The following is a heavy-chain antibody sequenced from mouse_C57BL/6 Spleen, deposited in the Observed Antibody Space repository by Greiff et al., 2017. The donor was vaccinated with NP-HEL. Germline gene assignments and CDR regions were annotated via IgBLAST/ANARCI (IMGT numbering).Heavy chain of an antibody. D-gene: IGHD4-1*01. V-gene: IGHV5-4*01. J-gene: IGHJ2*01. CDR2: ISDGGSYT. CDR1: GFTFSSYA. CDR3: ARDWENIDY. Sequence: EVKVVESGGGLVKPGGSLKLSCAASGFTFSSYAMSWVRQTPEKRLEWVATISDGGSYTYYPDNVKGRFTISRDNAKNNLYLQMSHLKSEDTAMYYCARDWENIDYWGQGTTLTVSS.